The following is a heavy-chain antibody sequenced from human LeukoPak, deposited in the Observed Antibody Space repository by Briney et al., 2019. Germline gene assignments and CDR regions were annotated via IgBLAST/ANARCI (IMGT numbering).Heavy chain of an antibody. D-gene: IGHD5-12*01. Sequence: ASVKVSCKASGGTFSSYAISWVQQAPGQGLEWMGRIIPLLGLGNYAQKFQGRVTITADKSTSTAYMDLSSLRSEDTAVYYCARGPLVATITYFDSWGQGTLVTVSS. CDR3: ARGPLVATITYFDS. V-gene: IGHV1-69*04. CDR2: IIPLLGLG. CDR1: GGTFSSYA. J-gene: IGHJ4*02.